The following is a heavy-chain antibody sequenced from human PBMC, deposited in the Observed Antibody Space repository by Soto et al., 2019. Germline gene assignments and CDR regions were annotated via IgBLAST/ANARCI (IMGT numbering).Heavy chain of an antibody. CDR2: IYYSGST. CDR3: ARAPGPFYGDYYFDFDY. CDR1: GGSISSYY. D-gene: IGHD4-17*01. Sequence: PSETLSLTCTVSGGSISSYYWSWIRQPPGKGLEWIGYIYYSGSTNYTPSLKSRVTISVDTSKNQFSLKLSSVTAADTAVYYCARAPGPFYGDYYFDFDYWGQGTLVTVSS. V-gene: IGHV4-59*01. J-gene: IGHJ4*02.